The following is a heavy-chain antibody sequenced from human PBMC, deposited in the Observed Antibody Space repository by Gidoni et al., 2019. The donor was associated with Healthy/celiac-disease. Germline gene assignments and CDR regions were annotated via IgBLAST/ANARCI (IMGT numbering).Heavy chain of an antibody. D-gene: IGHD6-13*01. J-gene: IGHJ4*02. V-gene: IGHV4-59*08. CDR1: GGSISSYY. CDR2: IYYSGST. CDR3: ARHEAAAGTFDY. Sequence: QVHLQESGPGLVTPSETLSLTGTVAGGSISSYYWSWIRQPPGKGLEWIGYIYYSGSTNYNPSLKSRVTISVDTSKNQCSLKLISVTAADTAVYYCARHEAAAGTFDYWGQGTLVTVSS.